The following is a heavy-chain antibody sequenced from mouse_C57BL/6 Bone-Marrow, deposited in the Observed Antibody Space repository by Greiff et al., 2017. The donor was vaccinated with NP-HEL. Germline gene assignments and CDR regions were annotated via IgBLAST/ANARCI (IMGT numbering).Heavy chain of an antibody. CDR1: GYTFTSYW. CDR3: ASSRAWFAY. J-gene: IGHJ3*01. CDR2: IDPSDSYT. Sequence: VQLKQPGAELVMPGASVKLSCKASGYTFTSYWMHWVKQRPGQGLEWIGEIDPSDSYTNFNQKFKGKSTLTVDKSSSTAYMQLSSLTSEDSAVYYCASSRAWFAYWGQGTLVTVSA. V-gene: IGHV1-69*01.